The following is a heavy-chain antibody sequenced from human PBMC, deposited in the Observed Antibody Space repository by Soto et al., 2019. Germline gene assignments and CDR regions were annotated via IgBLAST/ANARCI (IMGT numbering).Heavy chain of an antibody. CDR3: ARARLDGNGYTWSWFDP. J-gene: IGHJ5*02. CDR2: INAGNGNT. Sequence: QVQLVQSEAEVKEPGASVMVSCKASGYTFTDYALQWVRQAPGQRLEWMGWINAGNGNTKYSQKFLGRVTFTRDTSASTAYMEMSSLTYEDTAVFYCARARLDGNGYTWSWFDPWGQGVLVTVSS. D-gene: IGHD5-12*01. V-gene: IGHV1-3*01. CDR1: GYTFTDYA.